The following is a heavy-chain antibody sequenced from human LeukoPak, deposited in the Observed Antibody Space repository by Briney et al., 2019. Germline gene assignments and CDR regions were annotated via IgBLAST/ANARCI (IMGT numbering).Heavy chain of an antibody. J-gene: IGHJ4*02. V-gene: IGHV4-59*01. D-gene: IGHD6-19*01. CDR2: IYYSGST. CDR3: ARAHYSSGWSNY. CDR1: GGSISSYY. Sequence: SETLSLTCTVSGGSISSYYWSWIRQPPGKGLEWIGYIYYSGSTNYNPSLKSRVTISVDTSKNQFSLKLSSVTAADTAVYYCARAHYSSGWSNYWGQGTLVTVSS.